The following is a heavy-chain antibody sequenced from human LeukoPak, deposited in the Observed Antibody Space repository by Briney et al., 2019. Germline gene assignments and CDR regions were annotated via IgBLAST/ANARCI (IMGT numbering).Heavy chain of an antibody. CDR3: AKDKGVDNYYDSSGYSGLFDY. J-gene: IGHJ4*02. D-gene: IGHD3-22*01. CDR1: RFNFISYA. V-gene: IGHV3-23*01. Sequence: GGSLRLSCSASRFNFISYAMDWVRQAPGKGLDWVSGISGSGGRTYYAHSVRDQFTISRDNSNITLSLQLGSLRADRTGLYECAKDKGVDNYYDSSGYSGLFDYWGQGTLVTVSS. CDR2: ISGSGGRT.